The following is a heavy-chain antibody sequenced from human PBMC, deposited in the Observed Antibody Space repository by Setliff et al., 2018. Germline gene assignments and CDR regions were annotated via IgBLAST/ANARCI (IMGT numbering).Heavy chain of an antibody. J-gene: IGHJ4*02. V-gene: IGHV4-34*01. CDR2: INHSGST. CDR3: ARGRNIKLRLLDS. D-gene: IGHD1-20*01. CDR1: GGSFTYYY. Sequence: SETLSLTCAASGGSFTYYYWTWIRQPPGKGLEWIGEINHSGSTNYNPSLKSRVTISIDTSKNQFSLNLRSVTAADTAVYYCARGRNIKLRLLDSWGQGKLVTVSS.